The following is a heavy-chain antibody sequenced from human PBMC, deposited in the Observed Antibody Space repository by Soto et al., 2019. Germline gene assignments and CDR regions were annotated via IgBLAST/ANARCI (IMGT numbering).Heavy chain of an antibody. CDR1: GFTFSSFA. CDR2: ISYDGTTK. V-gene: IGHV3-30*04. J-gene: IGHJ2*01. Sequence: QVQLVESGGGVVQPGRSLRLSCEVSGFTFSSFAVHWVRQAPGKGLEWVALISYDGTTKYYADSVKGRFTISRYNSMDTRDMQINNLRTEDTALYHCVRDPCGYCLDWYFDLWGQGTLVTVSS. D-gene: IGHD6-25*01. CDR3: VRDPCGYCLDWYFDL.